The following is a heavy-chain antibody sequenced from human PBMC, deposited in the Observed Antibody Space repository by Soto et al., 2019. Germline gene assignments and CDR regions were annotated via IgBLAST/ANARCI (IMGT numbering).Heavy chain of an antibody. D-gene: IGHD6-13*01. CDR3: ARCSGWYGQCYFDC. Sequence: DVQLVETGGGLIQPGGSLRLSCAASGFIVSSSYMSWVRRAPGKGLEWVSVLYSDGRTYYADSVKGRFTISRDNSKNTLYLQMNSLGAEDTAVYYCARCSGWYGQCYFDCWGQGTLVTVSS. CDR2: LYSDGRT. V-gene: IGHV3-53*02. CDR1: GFIVSSSY. J-gene: IGHJ4*02.